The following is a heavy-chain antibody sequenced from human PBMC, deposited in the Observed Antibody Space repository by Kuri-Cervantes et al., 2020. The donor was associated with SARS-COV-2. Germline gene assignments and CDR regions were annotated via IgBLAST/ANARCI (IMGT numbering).Heavy chain of an antibody. J-gene: IGHJ4*02. V-gene: IGHV3-48*01. CDR2: ISSSSSAI. CDR1: GFSLRSYS. D-gene: IGHD3-3*01. CDR3: ATEGGIDDPFDY. Sequence: GESLKISCAASGFSLRSYSMNWVRQAPGKGLEWVSYISSSSSAIYYADSVKGRFTISRDNSKNTLYLQMNSLRAEDTAVYYCATEGGIDDPFDYWGQGTLVTVSS.